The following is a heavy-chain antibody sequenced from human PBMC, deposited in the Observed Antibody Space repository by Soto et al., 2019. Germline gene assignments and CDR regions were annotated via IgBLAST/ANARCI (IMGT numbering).Heavy chain of an antibody. CDR1: GYTFRGYG. CDR3: VRGGGVGTTWGYY. V-gene: IGHV3-48*02. J-gene: IGHJ4*02. CDR2: ISSDETIV. Sequence: GGPLRLSCEGFGYTFRGYGMIWVRQVPGKGLECVSYISSDETIVNYADSVKGRFTISRDSAKNSLFLQMNSLRDEDTAVYYCVRGGGVGTTWGYYWGQGAQVTVSS. D-gene: IGHD1-26*01.